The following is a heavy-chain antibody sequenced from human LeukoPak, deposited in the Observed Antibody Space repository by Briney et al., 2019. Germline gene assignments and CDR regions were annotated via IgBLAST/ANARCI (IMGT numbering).Heavy chain of an antibody. CDR2: ISGNGGDT. Sequence: GGSLRLSCAASGFTLSSYAMAWVRQAPGKGLEWVSAISGNGGDTYYADSVTGRFTISRDNSKNTLYLQMNSLRAEDTALYYCAKLPTGYPNWFDPWGQGTLVTVSS. V-gene: IGHV3-23*01. D-gene: IGHD3-9*01. CDR3: AKLPTGYPNWFDP. J-gene: IGHJ5*02. CDR1: GFTLSSYA.